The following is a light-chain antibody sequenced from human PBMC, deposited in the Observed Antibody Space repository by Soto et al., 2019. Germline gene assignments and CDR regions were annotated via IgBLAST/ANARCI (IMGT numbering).Light chain of an antibody. CDR3: QQYNNYWT. CDR2: KAS. J-gene: IGKJ1*01. CDR1: QSISYW. Sequence: DIQMTQSPSTLSASVGDRVTITCRASQSISYWLAWYQQKPGKAPNLLIYKASSLESGVPSRFSGSGSGTEVTLTSSSLQPDDFATYYCQQYNNYWTFGQGTKVEIK. V-gene: IGKV1-5*03.